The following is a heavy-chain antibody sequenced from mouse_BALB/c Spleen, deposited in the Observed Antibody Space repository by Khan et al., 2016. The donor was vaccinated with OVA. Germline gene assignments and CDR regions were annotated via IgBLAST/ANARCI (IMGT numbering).Heavy chain of an antibody. D-gene: IGHD1-1*01. Sequence: QVQLKESGPGLVAPSQTLSITCTVSGFSLTNYGVHWVRQPPGKGLEWLGVIWAGGSKNHNSALMSRLSISKDDSKSQVFFTMNSLQTDDTAIYYCARAFYYGAWFAYWGQGTLVTVSA. V-gene: IGHV2-9*02. J-gene: IGHJ3*01. CDR2: IWAGGSK. CDR3: ARAFYYGAWFAY. CDR1: GFSLTNYG.